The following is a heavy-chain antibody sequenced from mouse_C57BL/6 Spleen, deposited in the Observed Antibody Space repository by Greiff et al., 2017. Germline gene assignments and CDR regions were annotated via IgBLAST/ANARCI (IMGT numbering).Heavy chain of an antibody. CDR3: AEDGSSYWFAY. D-gene: IGHD1-1*01. J-gene: IGHJ3*01. V-gene: IGHV1-64*01. Sequence: QVQLQQSGAELVKPGASVKLSCKASGYTFTSYWMHWVKQRPGQGLEWIGMIHPNSGSTNYNEKFKSKATLTVDKSSSTAYMQLSSLTSEDSAVYYCAEDGSSYWFAYWGQGTLVTVSA. CDR2: IHPNSGST. CDR1: GYTFTSYW.